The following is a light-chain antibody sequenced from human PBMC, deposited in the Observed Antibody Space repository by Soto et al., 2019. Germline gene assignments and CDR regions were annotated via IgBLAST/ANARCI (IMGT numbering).Light chain of an antibody. V-gene: IGLV8-61*01. CDR1: SGSVSTSYF. CDR2: NTH. Sequence: QAVVTQEPSLSVSPGRTVTLTCGLNSGSVSTSYFPSWYQQTPGQAPRTLIYNTHIRSSGVPARFSGSILGNKAALTIAGAQADDESDYYCALVLGKGISMFGGGTKLTVL. CDR3: ALVLGKGISM. J-gene: IGLJ3*02.